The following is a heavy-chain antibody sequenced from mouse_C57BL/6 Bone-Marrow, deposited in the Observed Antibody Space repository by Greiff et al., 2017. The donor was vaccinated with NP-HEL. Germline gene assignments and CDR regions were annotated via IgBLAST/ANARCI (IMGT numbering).Heavy chain of an antibody. CDR1: GYAFSSYW. CDR2: IYPGDGDT. D-gene: IGHD1-1*01. V-gene: IGHV1-80*01. Sequence: VQLQQSGAELVKPGDSVKISCKASGYAFSSYWMNWVKERPGKGLEWIGQIYPGDGDTKYNGKFKGKATLTADKSSSTAYMQVSSLTSEDSAVYFCTKGDDGNSQFGYAMGYWDQGTSVPVSS. J-gene: IGHJ4*01. CDR3: TKGDDGNSQFGYAMGY.